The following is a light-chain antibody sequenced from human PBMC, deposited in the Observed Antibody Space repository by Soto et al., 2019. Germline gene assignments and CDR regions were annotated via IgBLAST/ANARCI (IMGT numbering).Light chain of an antibody. Sequence: EIVMTQSPATLSVSPGERATLSCRASQSVSSNLAWYQQKPGQAPRLLIYGASTRATGIPARFSGSGSGTEFTITISSLSSEDFVDYCNQHNNRLPLTFGEGTKVEIK. J-gene: IGKJ1*01. CDR2: GAS. CDR3: QHNNRLPLT. CDR1: QSVSSN. V-gene: IGKV3-15*01.